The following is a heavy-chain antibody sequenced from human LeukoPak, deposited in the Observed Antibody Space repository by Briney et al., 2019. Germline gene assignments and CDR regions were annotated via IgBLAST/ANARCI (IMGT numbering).Heavy chain of an antibody. J-gene: IGHJ4*02. CDR2: IYHSGST. CDR1: GYSISSGYY. Sequence: SETLSLTCTVSGYSISSGYYWGWIRQPPGKGLEWIGSIYHSGSTYYNPSLKSRVTISVDTSKNQFSLKLSSVTAADTAVYYCARDLWFLVDGPFDYWGQGTLVTVSS. V-gene: IGHV4-38-2*02. CDR3: ARDLWFLVDGPFDY. D-gene: IGHD2-8*02.